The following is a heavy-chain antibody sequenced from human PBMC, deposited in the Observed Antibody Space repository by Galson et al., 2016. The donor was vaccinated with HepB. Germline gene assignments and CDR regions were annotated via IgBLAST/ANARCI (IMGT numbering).Heavy chain of an antibody. D-gene: IGHD1-7*01. CDR1: GFTFSIYS. CDR2: ISSSSTYT. Sequence: SLRLSCAASGFTFSIYSMNWVRQAPGKGLEWVSSISSSSTYTYYADSVNGRFTISRDNAKKSLFLQMNSLRAEDTAVYYCARDGRELVSHDYYSYMDVWGQGTTVTVSS. V-gene: IGHV3-21*01. J-gene: IGHJ6*02. CDR3: ARDGRELVSHDYYSYMDV.